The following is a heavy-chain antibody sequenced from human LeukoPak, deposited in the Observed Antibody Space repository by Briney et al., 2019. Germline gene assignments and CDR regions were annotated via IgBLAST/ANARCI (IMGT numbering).Heavy chain of an antibody. CDR1: AFILSSYS. J-gene: IGHJ4*02. CDR3: AKDRYPYDSSGYYADY. V-gene: IGHV3-21*01. D-gene: IGHD3-22*01. Sequence: GGSLRLSCAASAFILSSYSMNWVRQAPGKGLEWVSSISSSSSYMYYAESVKGRFTISRDNAKNSLYLQMNSLRAEDTAVYYCAKDRYPYDSSGYYADYWGQGTLVTVSS. CDR2: ISSSSSYM.